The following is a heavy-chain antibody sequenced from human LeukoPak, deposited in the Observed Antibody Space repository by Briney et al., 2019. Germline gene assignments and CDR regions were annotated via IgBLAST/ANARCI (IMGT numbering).Heavy chain of an antibody. CDR1: GYTFTSYG. D-gene: IGHD3-10*01. CDR3: ARRWFGELAVDY. J-gene: IGHJ4*02. Sequence: ASVNVSCKASGYTFTSYGISWVRQAPGPGLEWMGWISAYNGNTSYEQKLQGRVTMTTDTSTSTAYMELRSVRSDDTAVYYCARRWFGELAVDYWGQGTLVTVSS. CDR2: ISAYNGNT. V-gene: IGHV1-18*04.